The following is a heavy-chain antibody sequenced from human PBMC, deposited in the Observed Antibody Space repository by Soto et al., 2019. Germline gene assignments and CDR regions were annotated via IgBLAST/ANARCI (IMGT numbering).Heavy chain of an antibody. CDR2: ISYDGSNK. V-gene: IGHV3-30*18. J-gene: IGHJ5*02. D-gene: IGHD3-10*01. CDR3: AKSEVGWFGDSPTGP. CDR1: GFPFSRYG. Sequence: GSLRLSYAASGFPFSRYGMHWVRQAPGKGLEWVAVISYDGSNKYYADSVKGRFTISRDNSKNTLYLQMNSLRAEDTAVYYCAKSEVGWFGDSPTGPWGQVTLVTVSS.